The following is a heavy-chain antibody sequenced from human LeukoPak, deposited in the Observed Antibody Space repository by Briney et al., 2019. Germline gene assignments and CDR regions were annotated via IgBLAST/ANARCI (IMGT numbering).Heavy chain of an antibody. Sequence: SETPSLTCAVYGESFSGHYWTWIRQSPGKGLEWIGESTHSGSTNYNPSLKSRVTISVDTSKSQFSLKLTSVTAADTAVYHCARGRTGAAALDFWGPGILVTVSS. D-gene: IGHD2-2*01. CDR1: GESFSGHY. CDR2: STHSGST. J-gene: IGHJ4*02. CDR3: ARGRTGAAALDF. V-gene: IGHV4-34*01.